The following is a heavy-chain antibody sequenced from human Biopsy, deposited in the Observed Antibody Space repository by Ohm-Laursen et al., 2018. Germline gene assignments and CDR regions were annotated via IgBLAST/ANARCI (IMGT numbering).Heavy chain of an antibody. J-gene: IGHJ5*01. CDR2: SNTDGSHT. CDR1: GFTFNNYW. Sequence: SLRLSCAASGFTFNNYWMHWVRQAPGKGLVWVSRSNTDGSHTNYADSVKGRFTTSTGNAKNTLYLYMSSLTVEDTAVYFCARDASQGFDSWGQGTRVTVSS. CDR3: ARDASQGFDS. V-gene: IGHV3-74*01.